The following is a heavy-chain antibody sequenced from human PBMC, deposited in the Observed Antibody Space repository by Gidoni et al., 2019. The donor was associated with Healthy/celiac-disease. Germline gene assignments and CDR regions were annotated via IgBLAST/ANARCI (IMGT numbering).Heavy chain of an antibody. CDR2: ISYDGSNK. D-gene: IGHD3-22*01. CDR1: GFTFSSYG. V-gene: IGHV3-30*18. J-gene: IGHJ4*02. Sequence: QVQLVESGGGVVQPGRSLRLSCAASGFTFSSYGMHWVRQAPGKGLEWVAVISYDGSNKYYADSVKGRFTISRDNSKNTLYLQMNSLRAEDTAVYYCAKDAPGDDSSGYYPNDYWGQGTLVTVSS. CDR3: AKDAPGDDSSGYYPNDY.